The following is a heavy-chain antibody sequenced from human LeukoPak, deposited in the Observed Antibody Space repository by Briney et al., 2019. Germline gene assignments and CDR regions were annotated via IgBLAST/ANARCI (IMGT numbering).Heavy chain of an antibody. V-gene: IGHV3-30*18. D-gene: IGHD2-21*01. Sequence: GGSLRLSCAASGFTFSSYGMHWVRQAPGKGLEWVAVISYDGSNKYYADSVKGRFTISRDNSKNTLYLQMNSLRAEDTAVYYCAKEGDEYAYFDYWGQGTLVTVSS. CDR1: GFTFSSYG. J-gene: IGHJ4*02. CDR3: AKEGDEYAYFDY. CDR2: ISYDGSNK.